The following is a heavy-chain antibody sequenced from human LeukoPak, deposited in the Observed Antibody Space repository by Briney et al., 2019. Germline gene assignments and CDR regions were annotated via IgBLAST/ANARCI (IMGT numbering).Heavy chain of an antibody. CDR1: GGSFSGYY. CDR2: IYSSWST. V-gene: IGHV4-59*01. Sequence: SETLSLTCAVYGGSFSGYYWSWIRQPPGKGLEWIGYIYSSWSTNYNPSLKSRVTMSVDTSKNQFSLKVSSVPAADTAVYYCARVFDSGSQAYFYYMDVWGKGTTVTIFS. D-gene: IGHD3-10*01. J-gene: IGHJ6*03. CDR3: ARVFDSGSQAYFYYMDV.